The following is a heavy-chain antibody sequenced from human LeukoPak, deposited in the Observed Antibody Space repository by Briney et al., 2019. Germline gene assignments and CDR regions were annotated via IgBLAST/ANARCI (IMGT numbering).Heavy chain of an antibody. CDR3: ARNEGYSSSWTPFDY. Sequence: GGSLRLSCAASGFTVSSNYMDWVRQAPGKGLEWVGRTRDKANSYTTEYAASVKGRFTISRDDSKNSVYLQMNSLKTEDTAMYYCARNEGYSSSWTPFDYWGQGTLVTVSS. D-gene: IGHD6-13*01. CDR1: GFTVSSNY. J-gene: IGHJ4*02. V-gene: IGHV3-72*01. CDR2: TRDKANSYTT.